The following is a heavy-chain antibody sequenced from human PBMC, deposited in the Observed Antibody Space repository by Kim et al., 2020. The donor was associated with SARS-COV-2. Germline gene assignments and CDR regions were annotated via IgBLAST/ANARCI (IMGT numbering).Heavy chain of an antibody. Sequence: GRFTISRDNAKNSLYLQMNSLRAEDTAVYYCARDVLTRNYYDSSGYLFDPWGQGTLVTVSS. J-gene: IGHJ5*02. D-gene: IGHD3-22*01. V-gene: IGHV3-11*06. CDR3: ARDVLTRNYYDSSGYLFDP.